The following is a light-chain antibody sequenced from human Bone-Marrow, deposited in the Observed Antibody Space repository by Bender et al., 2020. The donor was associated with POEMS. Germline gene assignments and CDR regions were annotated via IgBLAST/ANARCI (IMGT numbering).Light chain of an antibody. Sequence: QSALTQPRSVSGSPGQSVTISCSGTSSDVASYNHVSWYQQHPGKVPKLVIYEVSKRPSGVSIRFSGSKSGNTASLTIAGLQAEDEADYYCTSYADSASANWLFGGGTKLTV. V-gene: IGLV2-11*01. CDR1: SSDVASYNH. CDR2: EVS. CDR3: TSYADSASANWL. J-gene: IGLJ3*02.